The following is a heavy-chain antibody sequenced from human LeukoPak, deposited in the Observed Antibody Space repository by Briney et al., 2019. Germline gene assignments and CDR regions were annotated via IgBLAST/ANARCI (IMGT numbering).Heavy chain of an antibody. V-gene: IGHV3-23*01. J-gene: IGHJ5*02. CDR3: ARRRYDTSSLDWFDP. D-gene: IGHD6-13*01. CDR2: ISGTGANT. Sequence: GGSLRLSCAASGFTFSSYGMSWVRQAPGKGLEWVSTISGTGANTYYADSVKGRLTISRDNSKSTLYLQMNSLRVEDAAVYYCARRRYDTSSLDWFDPWGQGTLVTVSS. CDR1: GFTFSSYG.